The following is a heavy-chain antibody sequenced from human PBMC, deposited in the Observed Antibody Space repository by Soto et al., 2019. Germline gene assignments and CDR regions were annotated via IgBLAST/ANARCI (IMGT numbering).Heavy chain of an antibody. J-gene: IGHJ5*02. D-gene: IGHD4-17*01. Sequence: QVHLVESGPGLVKPSETLSLTCTISGGSISPYSWTWIRQSPGKGLEWIGYVSHSGRTFYTPSLKSRLTMSVDTSRSQFSLRLKSVSAADTAVYYCARLLGGYDDYGGWFAPWGQGTLVTVSS. V-gene: IGHV4-59*01. CDR3: ARLLGGYDDYGGWFAP. CDR1: GGSISPYS. CDR2: VSHSGRT.